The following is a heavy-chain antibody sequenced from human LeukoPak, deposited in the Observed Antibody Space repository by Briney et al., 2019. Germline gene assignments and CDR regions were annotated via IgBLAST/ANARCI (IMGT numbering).Heavy chain of an antibody. D-gene: IGHD3-10*01. CDR1: GGSISSSGYY. V-gene: IGHV4-39*07. CDR2: MYYSGST. J-gene: IGHJ6*03. Sequence: SETLSLTCTVSGGSISSSGYYWGWIRQPPGKGLEWIGSMYYSGSTYYNPSLKSRVTISVDTSKNHFSLKLSSVTAADTAVYYCARGPNYYGSGSPRGQGYYYYYYYMDVWGKGTTVTISS. CDR3: ARGPNYYGSGSPRGQGYYYYYYYMDV.